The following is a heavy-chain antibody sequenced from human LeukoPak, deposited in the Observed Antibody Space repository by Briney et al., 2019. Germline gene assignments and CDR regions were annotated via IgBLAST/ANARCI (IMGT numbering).Heavy chain of an antibody. CDR1: GGSISSGGYS. J-gene: IGHJ4*02. D-gene: IGHD2-15*01. CDR2: IYYSGST. CDR3: ARVMRDCSGGSCYSNQLDY. V-gene: IGHV4-31*03. Sequence: SQTLSLTCTVPGGSISSGGYSWSWIRQHPGKGLEWIGYIYYSGSTYYNPSLKSRVTISVDTSKNQFSLKLSSVTAADTAVYYCARVMRDCSGGSCYSNQLDYWGQGTLVTVSS.